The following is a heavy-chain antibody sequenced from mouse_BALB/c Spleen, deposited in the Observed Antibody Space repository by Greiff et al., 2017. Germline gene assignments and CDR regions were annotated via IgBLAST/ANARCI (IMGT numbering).Heavy chain of an antibody. Sequence: VKLQESGAELARPGASVKMSCKASGYTFTSYTMHWVKQRPGQGLEWIGYINPSSGYTNYNQKFKDKATLTADKSSSTAYMQLSSLTSEDSAVYYCAREGNHYAMDYWGQGTSVTVSS. D-gene: IGHD2-1*01. CDR3: AREGNHYAMDY. V-gene: IGHV1-4*01. CDR1: GYTFTSYT. J-gene: IGHJ4*01. CDR2: INPSSGYT.